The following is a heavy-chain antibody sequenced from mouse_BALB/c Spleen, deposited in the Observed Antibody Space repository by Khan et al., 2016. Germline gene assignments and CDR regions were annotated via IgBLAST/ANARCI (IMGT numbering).Heavy chain of an antibody. V-gene: IGHV5-4*02. CDR1: GFTFSDYY. J-gene: IGHJ4*01. Sequence: EVELVESGGGLVKPGGSLKLSCAASGFTFSDYYMYWVRQTPEKRLEWVATISDGSTYTYYPDSVKGRFTISRDDAKNNLYLQMSSLKSEDSALYYWARDTMTQGYSMDYWGQGTSVTVSS. D-gene: IGHD2-4*01. CDR2: ISDGSTYT. CDR3: ARDTMTQGYSMDY.